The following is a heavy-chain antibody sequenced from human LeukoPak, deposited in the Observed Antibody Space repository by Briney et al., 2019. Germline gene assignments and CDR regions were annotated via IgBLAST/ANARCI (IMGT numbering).Heavy chain of an antibody. J-gene: IGHJ6*02. Sequence: PGGSLRLSCAASGFTVSSNYMSWVRQAPGKGLEWVSAIYSGGSTYYADSVKGRFTISRDNSKNTLYLQMNSLRAEDTAVYYCARDGYSSSSGSNYYYYGMDVWGQGTTVTVSS. V-gene: IGHV3-66*01. CDR2: IYSGGST. CDR1: GFTVSSNY. D-gene: IGHD6-6*01. CDR3: ARDGYSSSSGSNYYYYGMDV.